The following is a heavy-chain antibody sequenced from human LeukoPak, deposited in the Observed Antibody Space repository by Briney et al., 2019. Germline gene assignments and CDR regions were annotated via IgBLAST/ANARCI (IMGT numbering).Heavy chain of an antibody. CDR1: GGTFSSYA. D-gene: IGHD3-10*01. Sequence: ASVKVSCKASGGTFSSYAISWVRQAPGQGLEWMGWINPNSGDTNYAQKFRGRVTTTRDTSISTAYMELSRLRSDDAAVYYCARDSDPTYYFDSGPYHAYWGQGTLVTVSS. CDR3: ARDSDPTYYFDSGPYHAY. V-gene: IGHV1-2*02. CDR2: INPNSGDT. J-gene: IGHJ4*02.